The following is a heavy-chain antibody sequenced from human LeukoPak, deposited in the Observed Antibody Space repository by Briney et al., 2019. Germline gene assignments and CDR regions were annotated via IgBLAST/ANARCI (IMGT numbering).Heavy chain of an antibody. CDR1: GGSISSHY. D-gene: IGHD3-22*01. J-gene: IGHJ4*02. CDR2: IYYSGST. V-gene: IGHV4-59*08. Sequence: SETLSLTCTVSGGSISSHYWSWIRQPPGKGLEWIGYIYYSGSTNYNPSLKSRVTISVDTSKNQFSLKLSSVTAADTAVYYCAGDSSGYGEFDYWGQGTLVTVSS. CDR3: AGDSSGYGEFDY.